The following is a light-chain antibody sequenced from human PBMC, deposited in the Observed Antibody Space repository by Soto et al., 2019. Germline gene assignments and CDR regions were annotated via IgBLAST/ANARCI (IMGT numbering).Light chain of an antibody. CDR2: LGS. J-gene: IGKJ1*01. CDR3: MQVLQPPRT. CDR1: QSLLHSNGYNY. V-gene: IGKV2-28*01. Sequence: DIVMTQSPLSLPVTPGEPASISCRSSQSLLHSNGYNYLDWYLQKPVQSPQLLIYLGSNRASGVPDRFSGSGSGTDFTLKISRVEAEDVGVYYCMQVLQPPRTFGQWTKVEIK.